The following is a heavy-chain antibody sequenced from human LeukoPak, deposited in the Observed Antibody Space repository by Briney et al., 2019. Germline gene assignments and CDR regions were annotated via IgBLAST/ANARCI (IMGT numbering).Heavy chain of an antibody. CDR3: ARASRLVYDFWNGPDYCYYMDV. V-gene: IGHV6-1*01. CDR2: TYYRSKWYN. D-gene: IGHD3-3*01. CDR1: VDSVSSNSAA. Sequence: SQTLSLTCAISVDSVSSNSAAWNWIRQSPSRGLEWLGRTYYRSKWYNDYAVAVKSRITINPDTSKNQFSLQLNSVTPVDTGVYYCARASRLVYDFWNGPDYCYYMDVWGKGTTVTVSS. J-gene: IGHJ6*03.